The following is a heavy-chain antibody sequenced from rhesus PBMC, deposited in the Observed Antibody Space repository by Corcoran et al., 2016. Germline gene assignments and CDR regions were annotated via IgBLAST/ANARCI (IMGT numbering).Heavy chain of an antibody. V-gene: IGHV4-160*01. CDR2: IRSGGST. D-gene: IGHD4-11*01. Sequence: QVQLQQWGEGLVKPSETLSLTCAVYGGSTNSNYWSWIRQPPGKGLEWIGRIRSGGSTNYNPSLKSRVTISIDTSKNQFSLKLSSVTAADTAVYYCARGLIDYWGQGVLVTVSS. CDR1: GGSTNSNY. J-gene: IGHJ4*01. CDR3: ARGLIDY.